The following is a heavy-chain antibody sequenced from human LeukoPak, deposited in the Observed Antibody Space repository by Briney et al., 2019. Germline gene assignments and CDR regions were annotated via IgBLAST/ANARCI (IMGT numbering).Heavy chain of an antibody. J-gene: IGHJ4*02. CDR3: AKGRTVTTVVDQ. CDR2: LSGTGYTT. Sequence: GGSLRLSCAASGFTFSNYAMTWVRQAPGKGLEWVSTLSGTGYTTYYADSEKGRFTISRDNSKNTLYLQMNSLRAEDTALYYCAKGRTVTTVVDQWGQGTLVIVSS. CDR1: GFTFSNYA. V-gene: IGHV3-23*01. D-gene: IGHD4-17*01.